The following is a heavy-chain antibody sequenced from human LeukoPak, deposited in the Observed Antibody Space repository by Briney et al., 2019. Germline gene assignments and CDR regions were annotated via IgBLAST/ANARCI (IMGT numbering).Heavy chain of an antibody. CDR2: ISYDGNNK. J-gene: IGHJ6*02. CDR1: GFTFSSYG. CDR3: AKDSTYYYDSSGYYYEYYYYGMDV. V-gene: IGHV3-30*18. D-gene: IGHD3-22*01. Sequence: GGSLRLPCAASGFTFSSYGMHWVRQAPGKGLEWVAVISYDGNNKYYADSVKGRFTISRDNSKNTLYLQMNSLRAEDTAVYYCAKDSTYYYDSSGYYYEYYYYGMDVWGQGTTVTVSS.